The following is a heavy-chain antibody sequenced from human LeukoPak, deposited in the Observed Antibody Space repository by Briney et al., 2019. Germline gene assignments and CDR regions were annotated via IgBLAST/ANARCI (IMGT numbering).Heavy chain of an antibody. CDR1: GFTFSSYS. V-gene: IGHV3-48*01. Sequence: GGSLRLSCAASGFTFSSYSMNWVRQAPGKGLEWVSYISSSSSTIYYADSVKGRFTISRDNAKNSLYLQMNSLRAEDTAVYYCAREGYYHDSSGYPLDYWGQGTLVTVSS. J-gene: IGHJ4*02. CDR2: ISSSSSTI. D-gene: IGHD3-22*01. CDR3: AREGYYHDSSGYPLDY.